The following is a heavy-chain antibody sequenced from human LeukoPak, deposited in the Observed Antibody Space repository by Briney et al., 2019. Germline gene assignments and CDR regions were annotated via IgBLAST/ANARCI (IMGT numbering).Heavy chain of an antibody. V-gene: IGHV4-4*02. J-gene: IGHJ4*02. Sequence: SETLSLTCAVSGGSISSSNWWSWVRQPPGKGLEWIGEIYHSGSTNYNPSLKSRVTISVDTSKNQFSLKLSSVTAADTAVYYCARGVSYYVDDYWGQGTLVTVSS. CDR1: GGSISSSNW. CDR2: IYHSGST. D-gene: IGHD1-26*01. CDR3: ARGVSYYVDDY.